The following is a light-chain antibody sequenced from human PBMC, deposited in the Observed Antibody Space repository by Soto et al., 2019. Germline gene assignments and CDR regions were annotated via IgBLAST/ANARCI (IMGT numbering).Light chain of an antibody. V-gene: IGKV1-5*03. Sequence: IQMTQSPSTLSASVGDTVTITCRATESIYSWLAWYKQIPGKAPQLLIYKTSTLQGGVPSRFSGSGSGADYTRTISSLQPDDFATYYCQEYNTNSRTFGQGTRVENK. CDR3: QEYNTNSRT. CDR2: KTS. CDR1: ESIYSW. J-gene: IGKJ1*01.